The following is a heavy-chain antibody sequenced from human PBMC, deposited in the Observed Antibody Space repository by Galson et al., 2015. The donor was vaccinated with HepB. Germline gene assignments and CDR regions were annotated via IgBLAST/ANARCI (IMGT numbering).Heavy chain of an antibody. J-gene: IGHJ5*02. D-gene: IGHD6-13*01. CDR2: IYSGGST. Sequence: SLRLSCAASGFTVSSNYMSWVRQAPGKGLEWVSVIYSGGSTYYADSVKGRFTISRDNSKNTLYLQMNSLRAEDTAVYYCARELAAAGTGVNWFDPWGQGTLVTVSS. CDR3: ARELAAAGTGVNWFDP. CDR1: GFTVSSNY. V-gene: IGHV3-53*01.